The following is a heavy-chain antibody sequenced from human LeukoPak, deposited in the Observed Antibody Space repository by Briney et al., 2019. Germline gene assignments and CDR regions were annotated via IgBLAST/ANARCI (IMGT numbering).Heavy chain of an antibody. D-gene: IGHD3-22*01. CDR2: IYTSGST. V-gene: IGHV4-4*07. J-gene: IGHJ4*02. CDR1: GGSISSYY. Sequence: SETLSLTCTVSGGSISSYYWSWIRQPAGKGLEWIGRIYTSGSTNYNPSLKSRVTISVDKSKNQFSLKLRSVTAADTAVYYCARDSTIHYFDSSAYNFDYWGQGTLVTVSP. CDR3: ARDSTIHYFDSSAYNFDY.